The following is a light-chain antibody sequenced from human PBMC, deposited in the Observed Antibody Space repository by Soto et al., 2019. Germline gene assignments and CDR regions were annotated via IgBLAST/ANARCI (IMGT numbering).Light chain of an antibody. J-gene: IGKJ2*01. CDR1: QSISVRY. CDR2: DAS. Sequence: ETVLTQSPGTLSLSPGERASLSCRASQSISVRYLAWYQQKPGQAPRLLIYDASSRATGIPDRFSGSGSGTDFILTINNVQPEDFATYYCQQFYYYPHTFGQGTKLEVK. V-gene: IGKV3-20*01. CDR3: QQFYYYPHT.